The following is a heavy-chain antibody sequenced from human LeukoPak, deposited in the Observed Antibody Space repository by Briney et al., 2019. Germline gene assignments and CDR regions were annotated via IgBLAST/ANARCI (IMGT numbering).Heavy chain of an antibody. CDR3: AKALAVAADY. Sequence: PGGSLRLSCAASGFTFSSYGMHWVRQAPGKGLEWVAFIRYDGSNKYYADSVKGRFTISRDNSKNTLCLQMNSPRAEDTAVYYCAKALAVAADYWGQGTLVTVSS. V-gene: IGHV3-30*02. CDR2: IRYDGSNK. J-gene: IGHJ4*02. CDR1: GFTFSSYG. D-gene: IGHD6-19*01.